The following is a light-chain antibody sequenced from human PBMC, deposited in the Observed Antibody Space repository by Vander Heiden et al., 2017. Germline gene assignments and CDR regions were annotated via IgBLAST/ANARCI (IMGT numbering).Light chain of an antibody. J-gene: IGKJ2*01. CDR3: QQYGSSPKYA. Sequence: ENVLTQSPGTLSLSPGERATLSCRASQSVSSSYLAWYQQKPGQAPSLLIYAASSRATGIPDRFSGSGSGTDFTLTISRLEPEDFAVYYCQQYGSSPKYAFGQGTKLEIK. CDR2: AAS. CDR1: QSVSSSY. V-gene: IGKV3-20*01.